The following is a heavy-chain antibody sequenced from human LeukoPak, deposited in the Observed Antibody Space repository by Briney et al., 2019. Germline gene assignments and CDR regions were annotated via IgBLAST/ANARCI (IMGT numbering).Heavy chain of an antibody. CDR3: AKGSGGADY. V-gene: IGHV3-30*18. J-gene: IGHJ4*02. CDR2: ISYDGSNK. CDR1: GFTFSSYG. Sequence: PGGSLGLSCAASGFTFSSYGMHWVRQAPGKGLEWVAVISYDGSNKYYADSVKGRFTISRDNSRNTLYLQMNSLRDEDTAVYYCAKGSGGADYWGQGTLVTVSS. D-gene: IGHD3-10*01.